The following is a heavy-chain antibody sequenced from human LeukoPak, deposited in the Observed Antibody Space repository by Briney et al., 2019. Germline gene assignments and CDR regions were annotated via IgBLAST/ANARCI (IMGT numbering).Heavy chain of an antibody. Sequence: PGGSLRLSCAASGFTFSSYAMSWVRQAPGKGLEWVSAISGSGGSTYYADSVKGRFTISRDNSKNTLYLQMNSLRAEDTAVYYCAKFTAGAAPGYYYGMDVWGQGTTVTVSS. D-gene: IGHD1-26*01. CDR1: GFTFSSYA. CDR2: ISGSGGST. CDR3: AKFTAGAAPGYYYGMDV. J-gene: IGHJ6*02. V-gene: IGHV3-23*01.